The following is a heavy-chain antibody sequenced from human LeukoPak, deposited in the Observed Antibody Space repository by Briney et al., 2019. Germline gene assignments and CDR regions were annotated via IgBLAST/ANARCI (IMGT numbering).Heavy chain of an antibody. Sequence: GGSLRLSCAASGLTFSSYAMHWVRQAPGKGLEWVAVISYDGSNKYYADSVKGRFTISRDNSKNTLYLQMSSLRAEDTAVYYCARGGSYSGSGSSKNWFDPWGQGTLVTVSS. CDR3: ARGGSYSGSGSSKNWFDP. J-gene: IGHJ5*02. CDR2: ISYDGSNK. V-gene: IGHV3-30-3*01. CDR1: GLTFSSYA. D-gene: IGHD3-10*01.